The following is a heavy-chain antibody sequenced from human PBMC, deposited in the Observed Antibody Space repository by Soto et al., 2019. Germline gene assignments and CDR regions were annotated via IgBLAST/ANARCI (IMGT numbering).Heavy chain of an antibody. CDR3: ARHAPVGTIFGVVTPFDY. D-gene: IGHD3-3*01. J-gene: IGHJ4*02. Sequence: PSETLSITCTVSGGSISSSSYYWGWIRQPPGKGLEWIGSIYYSGSTYYNPSLKSRVTISVDTSKNQFSLKLSSVTAADTAVYYCARHAPVGTIFGVVTPFDYWGQGTLVTVS. CDR1: GGSISSSSYY. CDR2: IYYSGST. V-gene: IGHV4-39*01.